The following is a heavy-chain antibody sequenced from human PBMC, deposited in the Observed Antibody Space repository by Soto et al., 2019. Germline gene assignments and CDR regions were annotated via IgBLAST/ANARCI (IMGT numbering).Heavy chain of an antibody. CDR3: ARCLVDYAYGMDV. D-gene: IGHD6-6*01. CDR1: GGSISSGGYY. Sequence: PSETLSLTCTVPGGSISSGGYYWSWIRQHPGKGLEWIGYIYYSGSTYYNPSLKSRVTISVDTSKNQFSLKLSSVTAADTAVYYCARCLVDYAYGMDVWGQGTTVTVSS. CDR2: IYYSGST. J-gene: IGHJ6*02. V-gene: IGHV4-31*03.